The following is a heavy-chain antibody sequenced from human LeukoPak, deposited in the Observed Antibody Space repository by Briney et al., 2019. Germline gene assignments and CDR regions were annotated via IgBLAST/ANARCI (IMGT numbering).Heavy chain of an antibody. J-gene: IGHJ4*02. CDR3: ARSPTYGGYPANFDY. CDR2: IYYSGST. D-gene: IGHD5-12*01. V-gene: IGHV4-59*01. CDR1: GGSISSYY. Sequence: SETLSLTCTVSGGSISSYYWSWIRQPSGKGLEWIGYIYYSGSTNYNPSLKSRVTISVGTSKNQFSLKLSSVTAADTAVYYCARSPTYGGYPANFDYWGQGTLVTVSS.